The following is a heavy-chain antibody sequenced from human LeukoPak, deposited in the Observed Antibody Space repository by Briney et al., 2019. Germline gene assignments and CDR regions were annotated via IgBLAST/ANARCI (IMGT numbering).Heavy chain of an antibody. Sequence: GASVKLSCKASGYTFTSYGISWVRQAPGQGLEWMGGIIPIFGTANYAQKFQGSVTITADKSTSTAYRELSSLRSEDTAVYYCARPQTRAVAGPNDAFDIWGQGTMVIVSS. V-gene: IGHV1-69*06. CDR3: ARPQTRAVAGPNDAFDI. J-gene: IGHJ3*02. CDR2: IIPIFGTA. CDR1: GYTFTSYG. D-gene: IGHD6-19*01.